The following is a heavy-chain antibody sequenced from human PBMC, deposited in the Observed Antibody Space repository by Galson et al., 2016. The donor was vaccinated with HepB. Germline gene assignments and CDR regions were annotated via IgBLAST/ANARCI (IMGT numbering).Heavy chain of an antibody. Sequence: SLRLSCAASGFSISIYSMNWVRQAPGKGLEWVSAIRGSGTGTSYTDSVKGRFTISRDNSKNPPYLQMNSLRAEDAAVYYCAKDWYWSAVLWGQGTLVTVSS. J-gene: IGHJ4*02. CDR3: AKDWYWSAVL. D-gene: IGHD3-3*01. CDR1: GFSISIYS. V-gene: IGHV3-23*01. CDR2: IRGSGTGT.